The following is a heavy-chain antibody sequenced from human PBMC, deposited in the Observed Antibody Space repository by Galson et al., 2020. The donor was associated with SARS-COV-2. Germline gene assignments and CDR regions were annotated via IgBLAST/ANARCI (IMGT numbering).Heavy chain of an antibody. CDR3: ARDEYGDYVGGSWFDP. D-gene: IGHD4-17*01. CDR2: ISAYNGNT. J-gene: IGHJ5*02. V-gene: IGHV1-18*01. CDR1: GYTFTSYG. Sequence: ASVKVSCKASGYTFTSYGISWVRQAPGQGLEWMGWISAYNGNTNYAQKLQGRVTMTTDTSTSTAYMELRSLRSDDTAVYYCARDEYGDYVGGSWFDPGGQGTLVTVSS.